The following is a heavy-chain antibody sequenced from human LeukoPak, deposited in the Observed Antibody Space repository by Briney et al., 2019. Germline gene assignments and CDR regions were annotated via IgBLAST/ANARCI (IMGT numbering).Heavy chain of an antibody. Sequence: SETLSLTCTVSGGSISSSSYYWGWIRQPPGKGLEWIGSIYYSGSTYYNPSLKSRVTISVDTSKNQFSLKLSSVTAADTAVYYCASGGYDYDILTGYYNGPIDYWGQGTLFTVSS. CDR1: GGSISSSSYY. J-gene: IGHJ4*02. V-gene: IGHV4-39*01. CDR2: IYYSGST. D-gene: IGHD3-9*01. CDR3: ASGGYDYDILTGYYNGPIDY.